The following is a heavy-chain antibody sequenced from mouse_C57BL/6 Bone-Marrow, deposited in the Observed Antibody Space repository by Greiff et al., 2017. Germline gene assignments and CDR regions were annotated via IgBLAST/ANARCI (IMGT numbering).Heavy chain of an antibody. V-gene: IGHV14-4*01. Sequence: DVQLQQSGAELVRPGASVKLSCTASGFNIKDVYMHWVKQRPEQGLEWIGWIDPENGDTEFASQFQGKATITADTSSNTAYLQLSSLTSEDTAVYYCTTITTVVATDFGYWGQGTTLAVSS. CDR1: GFNIKDVY. CDR2: IDPENGDT. CDR3: TTITTVVATDFGY. J-gene: IGHJ2*01. D-gene: IGHD1-1*01.